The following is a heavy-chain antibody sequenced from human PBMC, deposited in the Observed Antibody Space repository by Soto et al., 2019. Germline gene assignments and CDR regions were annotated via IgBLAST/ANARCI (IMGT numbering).Heavy chain of an antibody. CDR2: IYYSGST. CDR3: ARSHDYGDYGYYFDY. CDR1: GGSISSGGYY. Sequence: QVQLQESGPGLVKPSQTLSLTCTVSGGSISSGGYYWSWIRQHPGKGLEWIGYIYYSGSTYYNPSLKRRVTISVDSSKNQFSLKLSSVTAADTAVYYCARSHDYGDYGYYFDYWGQGTLVTVSS. J-gene: IGHJ4*02. V-gene: IGHV4-31*03. D-gene: IGHD4-17*01.